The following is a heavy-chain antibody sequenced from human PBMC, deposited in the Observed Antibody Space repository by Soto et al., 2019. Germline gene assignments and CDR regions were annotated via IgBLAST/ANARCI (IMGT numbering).Heavy chain of an antibody. D-gene: IGHD2-2*01. J-gene: IGHJ4*02. CDR1: GFTFSSYG. V-gene: IGHV3-30*18. Sequence: QVQLVESGGGVVQPGRSLRLSCAASGFTFSSYGMHWVRQAPGKGLEWVAVISYDGSNKYYADSVKGRFTISRDNSKNTLYLQMNSLRAEDTAVYYCAQRDHGSTPIDYWGQGTLVTVSS. CDR2: ISYDGSNK. CDR3: AQRDHGSTPIDY.